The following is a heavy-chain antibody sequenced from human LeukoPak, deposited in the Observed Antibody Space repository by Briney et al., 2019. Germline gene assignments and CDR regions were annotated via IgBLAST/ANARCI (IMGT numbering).Heavy chain of an antibody. CDR3: ARGGAAGSWFDP. Sequence: SETLSLTCTVSGGSISSYYWSWIRQPPGKGLEWIGYIYYSGSTNYNPSLKSRVTISVDTSKNKFSLKLSSVTAADTAVYYCARGGAAGSWFDPWGQGTLVTVSS. D-gene: IGHD6-13*01. CDR2: IYYSGST. CDR1: GGSISSYY. V-gene: IGHV4-59*01. J-gene: IGHJ5*02.